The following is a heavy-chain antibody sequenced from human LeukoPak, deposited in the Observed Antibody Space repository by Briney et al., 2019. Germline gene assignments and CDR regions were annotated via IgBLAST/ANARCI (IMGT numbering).Heavy chain of an antibody. Sequence: GGSLRLSCAASGFAFSSYAMSWVRQAPGKGLEWVSSISGSGGSTYYADSVKGRFTISRDNSKNALYLQMNSLRAEDTAIYYCAKMHYDFWSDFPLNWFDPWGQGTLVTVSS. V-gene: IGHV3-23*01. CDR3: AKMHYDFWSDFPLNWFDP. D-gene: IGHD3-3*01. CDR1: GFAFSSYA. J-gene: IGHJ5*02. CDR2: ISGSGGST.